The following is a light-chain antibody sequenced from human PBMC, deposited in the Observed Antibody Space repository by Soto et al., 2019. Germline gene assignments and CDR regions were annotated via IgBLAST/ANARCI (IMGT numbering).Light chain of an antibody. CDR2: SNN. CDR3: AAWDDSLKGVV. CDR1: SSNIGSHA. V-gene: IGLV1-44*01. J-gene: IGLJ2*01. Sequence: QSVLTQPPSASGTPGQRVTISCSGSSSNIGSHAVNWYQQLPRMAPKLLIYSNNQWPSGVPDRFSGSKSGTSASLAISGLQSEDEADYFCAAWDDSLKGVVFGGGTKVTVL.